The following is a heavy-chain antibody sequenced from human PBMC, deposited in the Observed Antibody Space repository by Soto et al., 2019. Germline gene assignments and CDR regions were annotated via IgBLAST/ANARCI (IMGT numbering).Heavy chain of an antibody. CDR3: ARALSVMVDAIGDYYYYAMDV. CDR2: MNPNSGNT. D-gene: IGHD2-8*01. CDR1: GYTSTSYD. V-gene: IGHV1-8*01. Sequence: ASVKVSCKASGYTSTSYDINWVRQATGQGLEWMGWMNPNSGNTGYAQKFQGRVTMTRNTSISTAYMELSSLRSEDTAVYYCARALSVMVDAIGDYYYYAMDVWGPGTTVTLSS. J-gene: IGHJ6*02.